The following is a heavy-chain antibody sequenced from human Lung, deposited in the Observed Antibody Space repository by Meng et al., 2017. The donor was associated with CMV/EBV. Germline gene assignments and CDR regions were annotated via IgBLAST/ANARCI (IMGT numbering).Heavy chain of an antibody. CDR3: ARGAYMYGSPQYFFDF. D-gene: IGHD5-18*01. J-gene: IGHJ4*02. V-gene: IGHV1-46*01. CDR2: INPKGGHT. CDR1: GHSCPRYC. Sequence: QVVAEVKNPWRSVNISGKASGHSCPRYCMPWVRQAPEQGLEWIGIINPKGGHTRSAQKFQDRVTMTRDTSTSAVYMDVSSLRSEDTAVYYCARGAYMYGSPQYFFDFWGQGTLVTVSS.